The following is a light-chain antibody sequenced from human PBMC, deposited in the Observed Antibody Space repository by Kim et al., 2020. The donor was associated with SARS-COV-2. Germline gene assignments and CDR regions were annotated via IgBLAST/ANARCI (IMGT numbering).Light chain of an antibody. Sequence: SVLTQPPSVSGAPGQRVTISCTGSSSNIGADSHVHWYQQLPGTAPKLLIYDNKNRPSGVPDRFSGSKSGTSASLAITGLQAEDEADYYCQSYDSSLSGSYVFGTGTKVTVL. CDR1: SSNIGADSH. J-gene: IGLJ1*01. V-gene: IGLV1-40*01. CDR2: DNK. CDR3: QSYDSSLSGSYV.